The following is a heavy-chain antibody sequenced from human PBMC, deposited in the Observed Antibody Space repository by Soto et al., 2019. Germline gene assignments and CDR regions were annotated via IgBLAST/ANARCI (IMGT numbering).Heavy chain of an antibody. CDR3: ASAPRDILTGYYDFRWFDP. D-gene: IGHD3-9*01. V-gene: IGHV4-34*01. CDR2: INHSGST. Sequence: SETLSLTCAVYGGSFSGYYWSWIRQPPGKGLEWIGEINHSGSTNYNPSLKSRVTISVDTSKNQFSLKLSSVTAADTAVYYCASAPRDILTGYYDFRWFDPWGQGTLVTV. J-gene: IGHJ5*02. CDR1: GGSFSGYY.